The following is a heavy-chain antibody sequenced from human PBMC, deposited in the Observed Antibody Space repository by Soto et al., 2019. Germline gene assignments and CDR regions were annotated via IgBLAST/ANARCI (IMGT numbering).Heavy chain of an antibody. D-gene: IGHD3-22*01. CDR1: GFTVSSNY. CDR2: IYSGGST. Sequence: EVQRVETGGGVIQPGGSLRLSCAASGFTVSSNYMSWVRQAPGKGLEGGSGIYSGGSTYYADSVKGRFTISRDNSKNTLQLQINSIRAADPAVYYCAGADSLGYYTTLDAFDFWGQGTMVTFSS. CDR3: AGADSLGYYTTLDAFDF. J-gene: IGHJ3*01. V-gene: IGHV3-53*02.